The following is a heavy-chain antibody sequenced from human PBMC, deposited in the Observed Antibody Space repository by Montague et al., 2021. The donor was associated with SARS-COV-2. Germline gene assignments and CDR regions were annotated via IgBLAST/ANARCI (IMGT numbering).Heavy chain of an antibody. CDR1: GVSTSSRSFY. CDR3: ARSAADEEEGFGGRVVIISAAEFDY. V-gene: IGHV4-39*01. CDR2: IYYNGRT. J-gene: IGHJ4*02. D-gene: IGHD3-10*01. Sequence: SETLSLTCTVSGVSTSSRSFYWAWIRQPPVKGLEWIGTIYYNGRTAYNPSLKSRVTMAVDTAKNQFSLKLNSVSAADTAVFYCARSAADEEEGFGGRVVIISAAEFDYWGQGTLVTVSS.